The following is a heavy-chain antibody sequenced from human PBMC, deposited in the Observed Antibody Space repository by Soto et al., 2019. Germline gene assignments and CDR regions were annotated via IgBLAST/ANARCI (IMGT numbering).Heavy chain of an antibody. Sequence: ASVKVSCKASGYTFTGYYMHWVRQAPGQGLEWMGIINPSGGSTSYAQKFQGRVTMTRDTSTSTFYMELSSLRSEDTAVYYCASPRVIVGAISGYYYYGMDVWCQGTTVTVSS. V-gene: IGHV1-46*01. J-gene: IGHJ6*02. CDR1: GYTFTGYY. CDR2: INPSGGST. D-gene: IGHD1-26*01. CDR3: ASPRVIVGAISGYYYYGMDV.